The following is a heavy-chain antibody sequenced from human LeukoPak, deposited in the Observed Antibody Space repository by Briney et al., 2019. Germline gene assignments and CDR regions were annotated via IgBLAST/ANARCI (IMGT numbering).Heavy chain of an antibody. V-gene: IGHV1-69*13. CDR1: GYTFTGYY. J-gene: IGHJ4*02. CDR3: ARDINCSGGSCYEARFD. D-gene: IGHD2-15*01. CDR2: IIPIFGTA. Sequence: SVKVSCKASGYTFTGYYMHWVRQAPGQGLEWMGGIIPIFGTANYAQKFQGRVTITADESTSTAYIELSSLRSEDTAVYYCARDINCSGGSCYEARFDWGQGTLVTVSS.